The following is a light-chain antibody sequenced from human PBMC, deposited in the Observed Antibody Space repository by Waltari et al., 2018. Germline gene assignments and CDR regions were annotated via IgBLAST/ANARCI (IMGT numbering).Light chain of an antibody. CDR3: HSFDSSLSTGVV. J-gene: IGLJ2*01. CDR2: GNS. V-gene: IGLV1-40*01. CDR1: SSNIGAGHD. Sequence: QSVLTQPPSVSGAPGQRVTISCTGTSSNIGAGHDVPWSQQFPGTAPKLLIYGNSNRPSGVPDRFSGSKSDTSASLTITGLQAEDEADYFCHSFDSSLSTGVVFGGGTKVTVL.